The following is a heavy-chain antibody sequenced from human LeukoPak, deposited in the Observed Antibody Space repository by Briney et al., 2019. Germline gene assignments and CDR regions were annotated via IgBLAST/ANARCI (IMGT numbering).Heavy chain of an antibody. J-gene: IGHJ4*02. D-gene: IGHD2-21*02. CDR1: GFSLSTSGVG. CDR2: IYWDDDK. V-gene: IGHV2-5*02. CDR3: AHSGGDDEEDYFDY. Sequence: SGPTLEKPTQTLTLTCTFSGFSLSTSGVGVGWIRQPPGKALEWLALIYWDDDKRYSPSLKSRLTITKDTSKNQVVLTVTNMDPVDTATYYCAHSGGDDEEDYFDYWGQGTLVTVSS.